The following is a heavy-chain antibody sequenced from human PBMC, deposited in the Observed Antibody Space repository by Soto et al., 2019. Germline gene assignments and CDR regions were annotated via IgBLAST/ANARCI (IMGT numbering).Heavy chain of an antibody. D-gene: IGHD6-13*01. CDR1: GITFSIYW. CDR3: AREYSSSRYFDY. V-gene: IGHV3-74*01. Sequence: EVQMVESGGGLVQPGGSLRLSCAASGITFSIYWMNWVRQAPGKGLVWVSRLSSDGSSTSYADSVKGRFTISRDNAKNTLYLQMNSLRAEDTAVYYCAREYSSSRYFDYWGQGTLVTVSS. CDR2: LSSDGSST. J-gene: IGHJ4*02.